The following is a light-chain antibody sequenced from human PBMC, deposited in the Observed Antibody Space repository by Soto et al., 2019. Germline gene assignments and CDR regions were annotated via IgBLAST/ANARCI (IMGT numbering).Light chain of an antibody. J-gene: IGKJ5*01. CDR1: QDIIRH. CDR3: QHSYTVPIA. V-gene: IGKV1-39*01. Sequence: DKEMKPSVSSMTAYFGDGVTITCRASQDIIRHLNWYQHKPGRAPRLLIYAASTLQSGVPSRFTGSGSGTEFTLTICGLQPEDFETYYCQHSYTVPIAFGQGTRVEIK. CDR2: AAS.